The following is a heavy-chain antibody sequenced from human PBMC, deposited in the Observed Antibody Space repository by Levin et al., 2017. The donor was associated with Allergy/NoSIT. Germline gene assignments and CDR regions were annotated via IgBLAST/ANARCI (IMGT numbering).Heavy chain of an antibody. D-gene: IGHD3-16*02. J-gene: IGHJ6*02. CDR3: PIDEGWGYHYGMDV. V-gene: IGHV3-7*01. CDR2: IERDGSET. CDR1: GFTFTTFW. Sequence: GGSLRLSCAASGFTFTTFWMTWVRQAPGKGLEWVANIERDGSETYYVDSVKGRFTISRDNAKNSVYLQLNSLRVDDTAVYSFPIDEGWGYHYGMDVWDQGTTVTVSS.